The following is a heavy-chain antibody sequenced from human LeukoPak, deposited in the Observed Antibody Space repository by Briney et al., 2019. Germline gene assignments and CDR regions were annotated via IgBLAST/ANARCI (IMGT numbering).Heavy chain of an antibody. V-gene: IGHV1-69*02. Sequence: GSSVKVSCKASGGTFSSYTISWVRQAPGQGLEWTGRIILILGIANYAQKFQGRVTITSDKSTSTAYMELSSLRSEDTAVYYCARGPDRTTYYYYYMDVWGKGTTVTVSS. CDR1: GGTFSSYT. D-gene: IGHD1-1*01. J-gene: IGHJ6*03. CDR3: ARGPDRTTYYYYYMDV. CDR2: IILILGIA.